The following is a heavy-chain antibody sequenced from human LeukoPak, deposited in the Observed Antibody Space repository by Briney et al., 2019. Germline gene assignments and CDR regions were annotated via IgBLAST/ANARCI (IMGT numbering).Heavy chain of an antibody. CDR2: ISAYNGNT. CDR3: ARDRLFGPAGYLDY. D-gene: IGHD3-10*02. CDR1: GYTFTSYG. J-gene: IGHJ4*02. Sequence: ASVKVSCKASGYTFTSYGISWVRQAPGQGLEWVGWISAYNGNTNYAQKFQGSVTMTTDTSTSTAYTELRSLRSDDTAVYYCARDRLFGPAGYLDYWGQGTLVTVSS. V-gene: IGHV1-18*01.